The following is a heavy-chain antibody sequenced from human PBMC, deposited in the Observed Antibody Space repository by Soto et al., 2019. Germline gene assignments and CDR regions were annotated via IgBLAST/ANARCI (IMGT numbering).Heavy chain of an antibody. J-gene: IGHJ6*02. Sequence: QVQLQESGPGLVKPSQTLSLTCTVSGGSISSGGYYWSWIRQHPGKGLEWIGYIYYSTYYNPSLKSRVTISVDTSKNQFSLKLSSVTAADTAVYYCARDYRASYPAYYYYGMDLWGQGTTVTVSS. D-gene: IGHD3-16*02. CDR3: ARDYRASYPAYYYYGMDL. CDR1: GGSISSGGYY. CDR2: IYYST. V-gene: IGHV4-31*03.